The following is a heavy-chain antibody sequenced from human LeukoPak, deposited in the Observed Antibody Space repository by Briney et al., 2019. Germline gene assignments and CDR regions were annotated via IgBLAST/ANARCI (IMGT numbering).Heavy chain of an antibody. CDR1: GFTFSRSA. V-gene: IGHV3-30*04. J-gene: IGHJ4*02. Sequence: GGSLRLSCAASGFTFSRSAMHWVRQAPGKGREWGVSISSEGSNEYYADSVKGRFTISRDNSYRMLHLQMSSLTAEDTAVYYCASSFSAPAAATNHFDLWGQGILVTVSS. CDR3: ASSFSAPAAATNHFDL. D-gene: IGHD2-15*01. CDR2: ISSEGSNE.